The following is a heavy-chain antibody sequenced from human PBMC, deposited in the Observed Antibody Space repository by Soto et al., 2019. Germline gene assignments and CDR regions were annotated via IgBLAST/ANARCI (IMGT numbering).Heavy chain of an antibody. Sequence: HLAQAGPEVKRPGASVKISCKASGFIFTDWFMHWVRQAPGQGPVWMGIINTRGGSSIYSQKFQDRVTMTRDTSTSTLYVDLSSLTSADTAVYYCAKEGAIPGEVDAWGQGTLVTVSS. V-gene: IGHV1-46*01. CDR1: GFIFTDWF. D-gene: IGHD1-26*01. CDR2: INTRGGSS. CDR3: AKEGAIPGEVDA. J-gene: IGHJ1*01.